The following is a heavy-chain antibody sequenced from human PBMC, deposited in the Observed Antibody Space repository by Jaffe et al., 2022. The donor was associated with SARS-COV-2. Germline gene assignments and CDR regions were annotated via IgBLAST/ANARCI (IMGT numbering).Heavy chain of an antibody. CDR2: INPYNGAT. Sequence: QVQLLQSGADVRKPGASLNVSCKTSGYMFISFYIHWVRQAPGQGLEWMGWINPYNGATKFAQAFQGRVAMTLDASINTTYMELRTLRSDDSGVYYCAAEEWAGYFTAWGQGTVLSVST. D-gene: IGHD3-9*01. V-gene: IGHV1-2*02. J-gene: IGHJ5*02. CDR3: AAEEWAGYFTA. CDR1: GYMFISFY.